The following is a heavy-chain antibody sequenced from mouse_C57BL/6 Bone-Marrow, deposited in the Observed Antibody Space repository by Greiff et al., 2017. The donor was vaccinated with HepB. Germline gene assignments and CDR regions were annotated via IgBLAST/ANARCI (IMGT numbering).Heavy chain of an antibody. CDR1: GFNIKDYY. D-gene: IGHD1-1*01. V-gene: IGHV14-2*01. CDR2: IDPEDGET. Sequence: EVQLQQSGAELVKPGASVKLSCTASGFNIKDYYMHWVKQRTEQGLEWIGRIDPEDGETKYAPKCQGKATITADTSSNTSYLQLSSVTSEDTDVYYCARDYYGVYYFDYWGQGTTLTVSS. CDR3: ARDYYGVYYFDY. J-gene: IGHJ2*01.